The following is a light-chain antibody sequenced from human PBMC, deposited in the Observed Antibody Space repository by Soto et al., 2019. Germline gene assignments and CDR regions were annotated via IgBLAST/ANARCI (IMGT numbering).Light chain of an antibody. CDR3: QQSFHTPYT. V-gene: IGKV1-39*01. CDR2: EAS. Sequence: DIQMSQSPSSLSASVGDSVTISCRASQNINQNLNWYQQKSGKAPSLLIYEASTFQSGVPSRFSGSGSGTDFTLAITNLQPEDFATYYCQQSFHTPYTFGQGTKLKI. CDR1: QNINQN. J-gene: IGKJ2*01.